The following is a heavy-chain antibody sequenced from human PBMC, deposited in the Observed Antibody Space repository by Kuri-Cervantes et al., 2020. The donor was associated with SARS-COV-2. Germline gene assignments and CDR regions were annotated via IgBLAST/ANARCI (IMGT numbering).Heavy chain of an antibody. CDR1: GFTFSSYA. CDR2: ISGSGGST. J-gene: IGHJ1*01. V-gene: IGHV3-23*01. Sequence: GGSLRLSCAASGFTFSSYAMSWVRQAPGKGLEWVSAISGSGGSTYYADSVKGRFTLSRDNSKNTLYLQMNSLRAEDTAVYYCAKSSTITIFGVVIIPEYFQHWGQGTLVTSPQ. CDR3: AKSSTITIFGVVIIPEYFQH. D-gene: IGHD3-3*01.